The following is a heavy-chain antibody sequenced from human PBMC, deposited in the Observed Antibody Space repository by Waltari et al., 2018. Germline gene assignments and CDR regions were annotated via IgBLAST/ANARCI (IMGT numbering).Heavy chain of an antibody. CDR1: GYTFTSYY. CDR2: INPSGGST. D-gene: IGHD1-26*01. Sequence: QVQLVQSGAEVKKPGASVKVSCKASGYTFTSYYMHWVRQAPGQGLEWMGIINPSGGSTSDAQKFQGRVTMTRDTSISTAYMELSRLRSDDTAVYYCARDRRGSYLGFDYWGQGTLVTVSS. J-gene: IGHJ4*02. V-gene: IGHV1-46*01. CDR3: ARDRRGSYLGFDY.